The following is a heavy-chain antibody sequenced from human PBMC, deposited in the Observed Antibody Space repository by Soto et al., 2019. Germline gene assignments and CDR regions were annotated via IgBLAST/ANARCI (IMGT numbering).Heavy chain of an antibody. CDR3: ARGSGSYYAY. J-gene: IGHJ4*02. V-gene: IGHV4-61*01. CDR2: ISYSGST. Sequence: SETLSLTCTVSGASVSSGNYYWSWIRQPPGKGLECIGYISYSGSTNYNPSLKSRVTISIDTSKNQFSLKLSSVTAADTAVYYCARGSGSYYAYWGQGTLVTAPQ. D-gene: IGHD1-26*01. CDR1: GASVSSGNYY.